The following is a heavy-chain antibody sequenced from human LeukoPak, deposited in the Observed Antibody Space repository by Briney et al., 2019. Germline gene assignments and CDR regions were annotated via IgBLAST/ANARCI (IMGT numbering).Heavy chain of an antibody. V-gene: IGHV3-23*01. D-gene: IGHD4-17*01. CDR1: RFSFSTYA. Sequence: PGGSLRLSCAASRFSFSTYAMSWVRQAPGKGLEWVSGISGSATNTYYADSMKGRFTISRDNSKNTLYLQMNSLRVEDTAIYYCAKVFRSGDLFVSDSWGQGTLVTVSS. J-gene: IGHJ4*02. CDR2: ISGSATNT. CDR3: AKVFRSGDLFVSDS.